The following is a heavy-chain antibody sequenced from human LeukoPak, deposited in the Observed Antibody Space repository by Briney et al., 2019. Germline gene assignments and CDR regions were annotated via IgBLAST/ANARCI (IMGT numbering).Heavy chain of an antibody. CDR1: GGSISSSSYY. V-gene: IGHV4-39*07. CDR2: IYYSGST. D-gene: IGHD6-19*01. Sequence: SETLSLTCTVSGGSISSSSYYWGWIRQPPGKGLEWIGSIYYSGSTYYNPSLKSRVTISVDTSKNQFSLKLSSVTAADTAVYYCALSGRYFDYWGQGTLVTVSS. J-gene: IGHJ4*02. CDR3: ALSGRYFDY.